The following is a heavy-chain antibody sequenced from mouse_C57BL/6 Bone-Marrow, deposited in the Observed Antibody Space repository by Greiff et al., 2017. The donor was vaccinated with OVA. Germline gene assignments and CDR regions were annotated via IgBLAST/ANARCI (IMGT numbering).Heavy chain of an antibody. D-gene: IGHD4-1*01. V-gene: IGHV1-39*01. CDR2: INPNYGTT. Sequence: EVQLQESGPELVKPGASVKISCKASGYSFTDYNMNWVKQSHGKSLEWIGVINPNYGTTSYHQKFKGKATLTVDQSSSTAYMQLNSLTSEDSAVYYCASEKGTGTFFDYWGQGTTLTVSS. CDR1: GYSFTDYN. CDR3: ASEKGTGTFFDY. J-gene: IGHJ2*01.